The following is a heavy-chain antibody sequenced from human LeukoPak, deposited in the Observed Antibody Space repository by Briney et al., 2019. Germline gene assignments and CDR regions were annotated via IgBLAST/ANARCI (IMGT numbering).Heavy chain of an antibody. D-gene: IGHD5-18*01. CDR3: ARQSNVDTAMVTYSYYGMDV. J-gene: IGHJ6*02. CDR1: GGSISSSSYY. CDR2: IYYSGST. V-gene: IGHV4-39*01. Sequence: PSETLSLTCTVSGGSISSSSYYWGWIRQPPGKGLEWIGSIYYSGSTYYNPSLKSRVTISVDTSKNQFSLKLRSVTAADTAVYYCARQSNVDTAMVTYSYYGMDVWGQGTTVTVSS.